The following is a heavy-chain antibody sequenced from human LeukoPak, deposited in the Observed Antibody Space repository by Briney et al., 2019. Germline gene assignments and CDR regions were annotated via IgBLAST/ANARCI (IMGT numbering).Heavy chain of an antibody. D-gene: IGHD3-10*01. CDR3: TATPGSYGPGG. CDR1: GFTFSGSA. CDR2: MRSKVISYAT. J-gene: IGHJ4*02. Sequence: PGGSLRLSCAASGFTFSGSAMRWVRQASGKGLEWVGRMRSKVISYATVYAVSVKGRFTISRDDSKNTASLQMNSLKTEDTAVYYCTATPGSYGPGGWGQGTLVTVSS. V-gene: IGHV3-73*01.